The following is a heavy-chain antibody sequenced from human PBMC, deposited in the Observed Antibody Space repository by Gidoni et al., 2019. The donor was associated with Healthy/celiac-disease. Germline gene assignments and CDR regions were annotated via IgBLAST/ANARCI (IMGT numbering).Heavy chain of an antibody. CDR3: AKEGYSGYDNPPAFDI. CDR1: GFTFSSYA. Sequence: EVQLLESGGGLVQPGGSLRLSCAASGFTFSSYAMSWVRQAPGKGLEWVSAISGSGGSTYYADSVKGRFTISRDNSKNTLYLQMNSLRAEDTAVYYCAKEGYSGYDNPPAFDIWGQGTMVTVSS. J-gene: IGHJ3*02. D-gene: IGHD5-12*01. CDR2: ISGSGGST. V-gene: IGHV3-23*01.